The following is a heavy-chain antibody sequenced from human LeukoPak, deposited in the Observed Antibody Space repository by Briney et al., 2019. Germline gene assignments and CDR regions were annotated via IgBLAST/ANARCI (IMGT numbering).Heavy chain of an antibody. CDR2: ISGSGGST. V-gene: IGHV3-23*01. J-gene: IGHJ4*02. CDR3: ARSWGSGDFSD. D-gene: IGHD3-10*01. Sequence: GGSLRLSCAASGFTFSSYAMSWVRQAPGKGLEWVSAISGSGGSTYYADSVKGRFTISRDNAKNSLYLQMNSLTADDTAVYYCARSWGSGDFSDWGQGSLVTVSS. CDR1: GFTFSSYA.